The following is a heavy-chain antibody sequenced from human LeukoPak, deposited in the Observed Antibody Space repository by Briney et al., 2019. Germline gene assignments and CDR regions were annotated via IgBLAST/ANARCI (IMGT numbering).Heavy chain of an antibody. D-gene: IGHD6-13*01. V-gene: IGHV4-34*01. CDR1: GFTVSSNY. J-gene: IGHJ4*02. Sequence: GSLRLSCAASGFTVSSNYMSWVRQPPGKGLEWIGEINHSGSTNYNPSLKSRVTISVDTSKNQFSLKLSSVTAADTAVYYCARSPSSSWYYGTYDYWGQGTLVTVSP. CDR2: INHSGST. CDR3: ARSPSSSWYYGTYDY.